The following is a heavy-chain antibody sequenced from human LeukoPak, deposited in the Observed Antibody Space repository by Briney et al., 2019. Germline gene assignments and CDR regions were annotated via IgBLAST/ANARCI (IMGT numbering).Heavy chain of an antibody. CDR1: GFTFTSYA. CDR3: AALPLSSRWYIFDY. J-gene: IGHJ4*02. CDR2: IVVGSGNT. V-gene: IGHV1-58*02. D-gene: IGHD6-13*01. Sequence: SVKVSCKASGFTFTSYAMQWVRQARAQRIEWIGWIVVGSGNTNYAHTFQERVTITRDMSKSTAYKERSRLRSEDTAVYSVAALPLSSRWYIFDYWGQGTLVTVSS.